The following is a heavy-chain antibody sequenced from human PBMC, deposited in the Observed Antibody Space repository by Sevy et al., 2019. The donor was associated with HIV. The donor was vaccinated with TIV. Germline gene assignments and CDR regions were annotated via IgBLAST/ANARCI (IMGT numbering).Heavy chain of an antibody. Sequence: GGSLRLSCAASGFTFSSYAMSWVRQAPGKGLEWVSAISGSGGSTYYADSVKGRFTISRDNAKNSMYLQMNSLRAEDTAVYYCAREGDLRYFDFWGRGTLVTVSS. CDR2: ISGSGGST. J-gene: IGHJ2*01. V-gene: IGHV3-23*01. CDR3: AREGDLRYFDF. CDR1: GFTFSSYA. D-gene: IGHD3-10*01.